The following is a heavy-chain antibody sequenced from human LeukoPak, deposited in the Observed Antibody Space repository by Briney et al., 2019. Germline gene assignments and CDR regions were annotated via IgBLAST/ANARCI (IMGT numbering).Heavy chain of an antibody. CDR2: IRSDGSTT. CDR1: GFTFSTYW. D-gene: IGHD4-23*01. Sequence: PGGSLRLSCAASGFTFSTYWMHWVRHAPGQGLVWVSRIRSDGSTTDYTDSVKGGFIISRDKAKNTLYLQMNSLRAEDTAVYYCARENYDYSGDSFAFDIWGRGTVVTVSS. J-gene: IGHJ3*02. CDR3: ARENYDYSGDSFAFDI. V-gene: IGHV3-74*01.